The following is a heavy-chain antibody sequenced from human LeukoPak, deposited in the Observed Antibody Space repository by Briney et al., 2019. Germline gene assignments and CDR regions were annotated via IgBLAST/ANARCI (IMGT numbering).Heavy chain of an antibody. CDR1: AFSLSAYN. CDR3: GRLSGIDILTGYPTDY. D-gene: IGHD3-9*01. CDR2: ISGSGEST. V-gene: IGHV3-23*01. Sequence: GGSLRLSCAASAFSLSAYNMNWVRQAPGKGLEWVSTISGSGESTYYADSVKGRFTISRDNSKNTLYLQMNSLRAEDTAVYYCGRLSGIDILTGYPTDYWGQGTLVTVSS. J-gene: IGHJ4*02.